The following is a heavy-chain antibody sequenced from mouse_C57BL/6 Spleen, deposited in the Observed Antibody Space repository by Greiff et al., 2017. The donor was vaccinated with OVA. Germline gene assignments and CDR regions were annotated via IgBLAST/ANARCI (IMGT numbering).Heavy chain of an antibody. V-gene: IGHV1-42*01. D-gene: IGHD1-1*01. CDR3: ARELGYYYGSSERDAMDY. J-gene: IGHJ4*01. CDR1: GYSFTGYY. Sequence: VQLKESGPELVKPGASVKISCKASGYSFTGYYMNWVKQSPEKSLEWIGEINPSTGGTTYNQKFKAKATLTVDKSSSTAYMQLKSLTSEDSAVYYCARELGYYYGSSERDAMDYWGQGTSVTVSS. CDR2: INPSTGGT.